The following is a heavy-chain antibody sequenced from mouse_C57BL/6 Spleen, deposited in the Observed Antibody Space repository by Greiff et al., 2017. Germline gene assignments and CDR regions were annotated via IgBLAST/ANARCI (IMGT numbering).Heavy chain of an antibody. V-gene: IGHV1-26*01. CDR3: ARWAITTVVADY. Sequence: VQLQQSGPELVKPGASVKISCKASGYTFTDYYMNWVKQSHGKSLEWIGDINPNNGGTSYNQKYKGKATLTVDKSSSTAYMELRSLTSEDSAVYYCARWAITTVVADYWGQGTTLTVSS. CDR1: GYTFTDYY. CDR2: INPNNGGT. D-gene: IGHD1-1*01. J-gene: IGHJ2*01.